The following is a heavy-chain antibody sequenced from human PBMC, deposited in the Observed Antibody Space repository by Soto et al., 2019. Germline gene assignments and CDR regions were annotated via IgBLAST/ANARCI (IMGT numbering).Heavy chain of an antibody. CDR3: ARARYCTYSVCHAFDI. D-gene: IGHD2-8*01. V-gene: IGHV4-59*01. Sequence: QVQLQESGPGLVKPSETLSLICTVSGGSISSYYWSWIRQPPGRGLEWIGYIYYSGSTNYNPSLKSRVTISIDTSKNQFSLKLNSVTAADTAVYFCARARYCTYSVCHAFDIWGQGTMVTVSS. J-gene: IGHJ3*02. CDR1: GGSISSYY. CDR2: IYYSGST.